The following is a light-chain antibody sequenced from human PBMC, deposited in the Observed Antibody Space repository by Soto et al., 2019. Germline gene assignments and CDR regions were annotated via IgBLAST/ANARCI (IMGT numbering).Light chain of an antibody. CDR1: QGISSY. CDR3: QQANSFPLT. J-gene: IGKJ4*01. Sequence: AIRMTQSPSSFSASTGDRVTITCRASQGISSYLAWYQQKPGKAPNLLIYAASSLHSGVPSRFSGSGSGTDFTLTISSLQPEDFATYYCQQANSFPLTFGGGTKVDIK. CDR2: AAS. V-gene: IGKV1-8*01.